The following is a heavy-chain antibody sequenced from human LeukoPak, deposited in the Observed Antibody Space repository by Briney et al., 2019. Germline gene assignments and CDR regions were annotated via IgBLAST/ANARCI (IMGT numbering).Heavy chain of an antibody. J-gene: IGHJ4*02. D-gene: IGHD4-17*01. Sequence: GGSLRLSCAASGFTVSSNYMSWVRQAPGKGLEWVSAISGSGGSTYYADSVKGRFTISRDNSKNTLYLQMNSLRAEDTAVYYCAIHDGDHGGDGYWGQGTLVTVSS. V-gene: IGHV3-23*01. CDR2: ISGSGGST. CDR1: GFTVSSNY. CDR3: AIHDGDHGGDGY.